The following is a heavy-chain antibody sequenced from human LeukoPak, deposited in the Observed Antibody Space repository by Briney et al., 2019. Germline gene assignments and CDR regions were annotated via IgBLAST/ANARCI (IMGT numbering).Heavy chain of an antibody. J-gene: IGHJ4*02. Sequence: SETLSLTCTVSGGSISSYYWSWIRQPPGKGLEWIGYIYYSGSTNYNPSLKSRVTISVDTSKNQFSLKLSSVTAADTAVYYCARYGVVLDYWGQGTLVTVSS. CDR3: ARYGVVLDY. V-gene: IGHV4-59*01. CDR2: IYYSGST. CDR1: GGSISSYY. D-gene: IGHD4-17*01.